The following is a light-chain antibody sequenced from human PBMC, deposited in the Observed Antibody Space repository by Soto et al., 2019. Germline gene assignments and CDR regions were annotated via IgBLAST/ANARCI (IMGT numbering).Light chain of an antibody. V-gene: IGLV1-47*01. Sequence: QSALTQPPSASGTPGQRVTISCSGSSSNIGSNYVYWYQQLPGTAPQLLIYKNNQRPSGVPDRFTGSKSGTSASLAISGLRSEDEADYYCAAWDASLSGYVFGTGTKVTVL. J-gene: IGLJ1*01. CDR2: KNN. CDR3: AAWDASLSGYV. CDR1: SSNIGSNY.